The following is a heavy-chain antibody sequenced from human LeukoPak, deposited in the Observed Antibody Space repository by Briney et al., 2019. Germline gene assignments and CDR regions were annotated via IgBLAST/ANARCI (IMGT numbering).Heavy chain of an antibody. CDR3: ARRVDYFDY. CDR1: GGSISSYY. J-gene: IGHJ4*02. CDR2: IYTSGST. Sequence: SETLSLTCTVSGGSISSYYWSWIRQPPGKGLEWIGYIYTSGSTNYNPSLKSRVTISVDTSKNQFSLRLSSVTAADTAVYYCARRVDYFDYWGQGTLVTVSS. D-gene: IGHD2-2*01. V-gene: IGHV4-4*09.